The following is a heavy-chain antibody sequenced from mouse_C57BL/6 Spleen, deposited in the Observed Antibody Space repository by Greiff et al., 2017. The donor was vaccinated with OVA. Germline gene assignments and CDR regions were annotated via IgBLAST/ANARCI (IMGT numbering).Heavy chain of an antibody. CDR3: VRGSPIYYDYDVLAY. V-gene: IGHV10-3*01. Sequence: EVQVVESGGGLVQPKGSLKLSCAASGFTFNTYAMHWVRQAPGQGLEWVARIRSKSSNYATYYADSVKDRFTISRDDSQSMLYLQMNNLKTEDTAMYDCVRGSPIYYDYDVLAYWGQGTLVTVSA. CDR2: IRSKSSNYAT. CDR1: GFTFNTYA. D-gene: IGHD2-4*01. J-gene: IGHJ3*01.